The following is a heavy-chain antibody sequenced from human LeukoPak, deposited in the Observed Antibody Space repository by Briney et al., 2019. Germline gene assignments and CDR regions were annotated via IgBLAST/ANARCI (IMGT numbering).Heavy chain of an antibody. CDR2: ISSSGSTI. Sequence: GGSLRLSCAASGFTFSDYDMSWIRQAPGKGLEWVSYISSSGSTIYYADSVKGRFTISRDNAKNSLYLQMNSLRAEDTAVYYCASIGGAGIAAAGSETPYYFDYWGQGTLVTVSS. V-gene: IGHV3-11*01. CDR1: GFTFSDYD. J-gene: IGHJ4*02. CDR3: ASIGGAGIAAAGSETPYYFDY. D-gene: IGHD6-13*01.